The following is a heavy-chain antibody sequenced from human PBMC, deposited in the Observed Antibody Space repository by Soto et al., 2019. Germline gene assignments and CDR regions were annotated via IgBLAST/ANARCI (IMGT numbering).Heavy chain of an antibody. CDR1: GFTFSSYA. Sequence: GGSLRLSCAASGFTFSSYAMSWVRQAPGKGLEGVSAISGSGGSTYYADSVKGRFTISRDNSKNTLYLQMNSLRAEDTAVYYCAKLSGYSYGPTGTYYFDYWGQGTLVTVSS. J-gene: IGHJ4*02. V-gene: IGHV3-23*01. CDR2: ISGSGGST. D-gene: IGHD5-18*01. CDR3: AKLSGYSYGPTGTYYFDY.